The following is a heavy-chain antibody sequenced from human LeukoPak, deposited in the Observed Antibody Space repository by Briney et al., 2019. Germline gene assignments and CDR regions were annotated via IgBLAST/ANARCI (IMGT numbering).Heavy chain of an antibody. V-gene: IGHV4-39*01. CDR1: GGSISSSRYY. D-gene: IGHD5-12*01. J-gene: IGHJ4*02. CDR2: IYYSGST. CDR3: ASKRIVATIYDY. Sequence: SETLSLTCTVSGGSISSSRYYWGWVRQPPGKGLGWIGSIYYSGSTYYNPSLKSRVTISVDTSKNQFSLKLSSVTAADTAVYYCASKRIVATIYDYWGQGTLVTVSS.